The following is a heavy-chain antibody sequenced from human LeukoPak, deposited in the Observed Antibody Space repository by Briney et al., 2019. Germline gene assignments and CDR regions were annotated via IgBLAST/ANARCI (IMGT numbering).Heavy chain of an antibody. Sequence: GGSLRLSCAASGFTFSSYSMNWVRQAPGKGLEWASYISSASNTIYYADSVKGRFTISRDNAKNSLYLQMNSLRAEDTAMYYCARDGWFGDYNWFDPWGQGTLVTVSS. CDR2: ISSASNTI. J-gene: IGHJ5*02. CDR3: ARDGWFGDYNWFDP. V-gene: IGHV3-48*01. CDR1: GFTFSSYS. D-gene: IGHD3-10*01.